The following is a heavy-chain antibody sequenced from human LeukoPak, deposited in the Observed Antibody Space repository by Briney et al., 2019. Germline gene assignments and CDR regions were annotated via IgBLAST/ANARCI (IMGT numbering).Heavy chain of an antibody. V-gene: IGHV3-21*01. CDR1: GFILSDYN. J-gene: IGHJ4*02. Sequence: GGSLRLSCAASGFILSDYNMNWVRQAPGKGLEWVSFIAISGTYITYADSVKGRFTISRDNAKNSLYLQMNSLRAADTAVYYCTRAESISHCHTTSCAGPFDYWGQGTLVTVSS. CDR2: IAISGTYI. D-gene: IGHD2-2*01. CDR3: TRAESISHCHTTSCAGPFDY.